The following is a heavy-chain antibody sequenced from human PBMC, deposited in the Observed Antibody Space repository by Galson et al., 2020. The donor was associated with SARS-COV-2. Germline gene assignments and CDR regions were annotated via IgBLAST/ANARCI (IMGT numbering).Heavy chain of an antibody. J-gene: IGHJ2*01. D-gene: IGHD2-21*01. CDR2: IYPSGNA. CDR1: GGSLSGYH. V-gene: IGHV4-4*07. CDR3: ARTYVRSYFDV. Sequence: SETLSLTCSVSGGSLSGYHWGWIRQAAGKGLEWIGRIYPSGNATYNSSLKNRLSMSVDTSNNKFSLRLTSVTAADTAVDYCARTYVRSYFDVWGRGALVTVSS.